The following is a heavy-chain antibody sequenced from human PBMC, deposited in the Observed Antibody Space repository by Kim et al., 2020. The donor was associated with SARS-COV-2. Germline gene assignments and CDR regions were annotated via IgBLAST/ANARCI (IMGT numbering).Heavy chain of an antibody. CDR3: ARDRIFPDDRLDS. J-gene: IGHJ4*02. V-gene: IGHV3-53*01. Sequence: EDHVKVRFTIWRDNSLTTIFLQMSSLRAEDTAVYYCARDRIFPDDRLDSWGQGTLVTVSS.